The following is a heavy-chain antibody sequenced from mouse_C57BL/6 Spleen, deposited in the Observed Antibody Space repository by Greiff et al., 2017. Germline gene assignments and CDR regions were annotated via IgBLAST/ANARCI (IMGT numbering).Heavy chain of an antibody. V-gene: IGHV5-4*01. D-gene: IGHD3-3*01. CDR2: ISDGGSYT. J-gene: IGHJ3*01. Sequence: EVQLQESGGGLVKPGGSLKLSCAASGFTFSSYAMSWVRQTPEKRLEWVATISDGGSYTYYPDNVKGRFTISRDNAKNNLYLQMSHLKSEDTAMYYCARDGDGGFAYWGQGTLVTVSA. CDR3: ARDGDGGFAY. CDR1: GFTFSSYA.